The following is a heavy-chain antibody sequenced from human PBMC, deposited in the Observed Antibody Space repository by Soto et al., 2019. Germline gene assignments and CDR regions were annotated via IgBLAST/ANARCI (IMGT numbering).Heavy chain of an antibody. V-gene: IGHV4-30-4*01. Sequence: SETLSLTCTVSGGSISSGDYYWSWIRQPPGKGLEWIGYIYYSGSTYYNPSLKSRVTISVDTSKNQFSLKLSSVTAADTAVYYCARGGGTTLAPLPWGQGTLVTVSS. D-gene: IGHD1-1*01. CDR2: IYYSGST. CDR1: GGSISSGDYY. J-gene: IGHJ5*02. CDR3: ARGGGTTLAPLP.